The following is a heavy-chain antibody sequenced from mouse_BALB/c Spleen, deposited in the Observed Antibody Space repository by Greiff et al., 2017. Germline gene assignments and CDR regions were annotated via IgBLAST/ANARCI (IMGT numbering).Heavy chain of an antibody. CDR2: FDPANGNT. CDR1: GFNIKDTY. V-gene: IGHV14-3*02. CDR3: ARSDYGSFFDY. J-gene: IGHJ2*01. Sequence: VQLQQSGAELVKPGASVKLSCTASGFNIKDTYMHWVKQRPEQGLEWIGRFDPANGNTKYDPKFQGKATITADTSSNTAYLQLSSLTSEDTAVYYCARSDYGSFFDYWGQGTTLTVSS. D-gene: IGHD1-1*01.